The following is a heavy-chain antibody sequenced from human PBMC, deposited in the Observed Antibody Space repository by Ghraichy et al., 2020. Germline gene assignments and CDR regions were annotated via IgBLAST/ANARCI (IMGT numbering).Heavy chain of an antibody. Sequence: VKVSCKTSGYTFTSYDINWVRQATGQGLEWMGWMNPNSGNTGYAQKFQGRVTITRNTSISTAYMELSSLRSEDTAVYYCARSAYSSGLNWFDPWGQGTLVTVSS. CDR2: MNPNSGNT. CDR3: ARSAYSSGLNWFDP. D-gene: IGHD6-19*01. V-gene: IGHV1-8*03. CDR1: GYTFTSYD. J-gene: IGHJ5*02.